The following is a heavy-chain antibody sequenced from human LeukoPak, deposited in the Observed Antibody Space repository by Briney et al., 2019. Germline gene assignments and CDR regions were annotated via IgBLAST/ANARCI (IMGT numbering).Heavy chain of an antibody. D-gene: IGHD5-18*01. CDR2: IFGSGGSP. V-gene: IGHV3-23*01. CDR3: GKTTAGYSSGQKPAWPVDY. Sequence: GGSLRLSCEASGFTFGSFAMYWVRQAPGKGLEWIAGIFGSGGSPHYADSVKGRFPISRDNFKNTVYLQINSLRAEDTAVYYCGKTTAGYSSGQKPAWPVDYWGQGTLVTVSS. CDR1: GFTFGSFA. J-gene: IGHJ4*02.